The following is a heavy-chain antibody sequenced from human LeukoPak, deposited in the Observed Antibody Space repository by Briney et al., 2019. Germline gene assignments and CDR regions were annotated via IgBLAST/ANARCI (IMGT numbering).Heavy chain of an antibody. V-gene: IGHV3-23*01. D-gene: IGHD3-3*01. CDR3: AKSTYVDFWSGYYLAY. Sequence: GGSLRLSCAVSGFAFGSEAKSWVRQSPARGLEWIASISPGGGTTYYADSVKGRFTISRDNSKNTLYLQMNSLRAEDTAVYYCAKSTYVDFWSGYYLAYWGQRTLVTVSS. CDR2: ISPGGGTT. J-gene: IGHJ4*02. CDR1: GFAFGSEA.